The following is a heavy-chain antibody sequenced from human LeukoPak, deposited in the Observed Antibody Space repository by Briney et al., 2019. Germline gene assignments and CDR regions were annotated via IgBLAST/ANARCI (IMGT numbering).Heavy chain of an antibody. CDR3: ARDISHDSSGYYIPRDAFDI. D-gene: IGHD3-22*01. J-gene: IGHJ3*02. CDR1: GGTFSSYA. Sequence: ASVKVSCKASGGTFSSYAISWVRQAPGQGLEWMGGIIAIFGTANYAQKFQGRVTITTDESTSTAYMELSSLRSEDTAVYYCARDISHDSSGYYIPRDAFDIWGQGTMVTVSS. V-gene: IGHV1-69*05. CDR2: IIAIFGTA.